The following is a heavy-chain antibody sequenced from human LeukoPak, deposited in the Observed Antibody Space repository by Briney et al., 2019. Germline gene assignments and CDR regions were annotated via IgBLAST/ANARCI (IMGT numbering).Heavy chain of an antibody. D-gene: IGHD4-17*01. Sequence: GGSLRLSCAASGVTVSSSYMSWVRQAPGQGLEWVSIMYSGGATDYADSVKGRFTISRDNSKNTLYLQMNSLRADDTAVYYCARDPSPFYGDYGYWGQGTLVIVSS. V-gene: IGHV3-66*01. J-gene: IGHJ4*02. CDR3: ARDPSPFYGDYGY. CDR1: GVTVSSSY. CDR2: MYSGGAT.